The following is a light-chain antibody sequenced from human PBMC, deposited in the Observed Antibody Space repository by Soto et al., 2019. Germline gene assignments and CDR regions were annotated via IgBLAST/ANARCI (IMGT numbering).Light chain of an antibody. CDR2: DAS. CDR1: QSVSSSY. CDR3: QQYNNWPQT. V-gene: IGKV3-15*01. J-gene: IGKJ1*01. Sequence: SKSAGTLSLSPGERATLSCRASQSVSSSYLAWYQQKPGQAPRLLIYDASTRATGIPARFSGSGSGTDFTLTISGLQSEDFAVYYCQQYNNWPQTFGQGTKVDI.